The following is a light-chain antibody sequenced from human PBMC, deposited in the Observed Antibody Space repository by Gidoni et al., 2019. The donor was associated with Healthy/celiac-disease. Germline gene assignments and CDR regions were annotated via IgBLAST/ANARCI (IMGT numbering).Light chain of an antibody. CDR1: QSISSY. CDR3: QQSYSTPPT. Sequence: DIQMTQSPSSLSASVGDRVTITCRASQSISSYLNWYQHKPGKAPKLLIYAASSLQSGVPFRFSGSGSGTDVTLTISSLQPEDFATYYCQQSYSTPPTFGQGTKLEIK. J-gene: IGKJ2*01. V-gene: IGKV1-39*01. CDR2: AAS.